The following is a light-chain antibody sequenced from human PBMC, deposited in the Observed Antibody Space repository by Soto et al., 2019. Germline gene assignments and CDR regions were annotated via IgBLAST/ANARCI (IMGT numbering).Light chain of an antibody. J-gene: IGKJ4*01. CDR3: QQYYSSVT. V-gene: IGKV1-8*01. CDR2: ATS. CDR1: QPISTY. Sequence: AIRMTQSPSSFSASTGDRVTITCRASQPISTYLAWYQQMPGKAPNLLIYATSTLQSGVPSRFSGSGSGTDFTLTITRLQSEDFGTYYCQQYYSSVTFGGGTKVEIK.